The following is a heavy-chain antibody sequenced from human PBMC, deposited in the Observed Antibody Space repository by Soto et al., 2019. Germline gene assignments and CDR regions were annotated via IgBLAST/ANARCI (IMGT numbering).Heavy chain of an antibody. CDR1: GFSLSNTRMG. D-gene: IGHD3-10*01. V-gene: IGHV2-26*01. CDR2: IFSNDEK. Sequence: QVTLKESGPVLVKPTETLTLTCTVSGFSLSNTRMGVSWIRQPPGRALEWLAHIFSNDEKSYSTSLKSRLTISKDTSKSQVVLSMTNMDPVDTATYYCTRIEKGSATYTWGQGTLVTVSS. J-gene: IGHJ5*02. CDR3: TRIEKGSATYT.